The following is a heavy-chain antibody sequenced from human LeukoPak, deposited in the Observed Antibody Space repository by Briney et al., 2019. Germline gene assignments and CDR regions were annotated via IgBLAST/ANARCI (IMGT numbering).Heavy chain of an antibody. CDR3: AKDRSLGY. CDR2: ISWNSGSI. V-gene: IGHV3-9*01. CDR1: GFTFSTYA. J-gene: IGHJ4*02. Sequence: GGSLRLSCAASGFTFSTYAMSWVRQAPGKGLQWVSGISWNSGSIGYADSVKGRFTISRDNAKNSLYLQMNSLRAEDTALYYCAKDRSLGYWGQGTLVTVSS.